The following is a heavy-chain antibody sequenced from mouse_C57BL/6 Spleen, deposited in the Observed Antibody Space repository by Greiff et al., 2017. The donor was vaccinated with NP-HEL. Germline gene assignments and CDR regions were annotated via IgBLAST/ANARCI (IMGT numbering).Heavy chain of an antibody. CDR2: ISYDGSN. CDR3: AREGHYDGPFDY. J-gene: IGHJ2*01. V-gene: IGHV3-6*01. Sequence: EVQLQESGPGLVKPSQSLSLTCSVTGYSITSGYYWNWIRQFPGNKLEWMGYISYDGSNNYNPSLKNRISITRDTSKNQFFLKLNSVTTEDTATYYCAREGHYDGPFDYWGQGTTLTVSS. D-gene: IGHD1-2*01. CDR1: GYSITSGYY.